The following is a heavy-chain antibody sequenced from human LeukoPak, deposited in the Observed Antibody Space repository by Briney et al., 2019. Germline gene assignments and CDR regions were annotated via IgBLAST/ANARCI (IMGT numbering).Heavy chain of an antibody. CDR2: INHSGST. V-gene: IGHV4-34*01. Sequence: SETLSVTRVVYVGSLRDYFWSWIRQPPWKGVAWMGEINHSGSTNYNPSLQSRVTISVDTSKNQFSLKLSSVTAADTAVYYCARGLYCSSTSCDYHWFDPWGQGTLVTVSS. CDR3: ARGLYCSSTSCDYHWFDP. D-gene: IGHD2-2*01. J-gene: IGHJ5*02. CDR1: VGSLRDYF.